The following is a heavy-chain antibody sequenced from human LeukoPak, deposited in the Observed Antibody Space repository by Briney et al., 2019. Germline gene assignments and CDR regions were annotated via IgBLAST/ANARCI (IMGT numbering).Heavy chain of an antibody. Sequence: GGSLRLSCAASRFTLSSYWMSWVRQAPGKGLEWVANIKQDGSEKYYVDSVKGRFTISRENAKNSLYLQLNSLRAEDTAVYYCARARGGYDFDYWGQGTLVTVSS. D-gene: IGHD5-12*01. V-gene: IGHV3-7*03. J-gene: IGHJ4*02. CDR2: IKQDGSEK. CDR3: ARARGGYDFDY. CDR1: RFTLSSYW.